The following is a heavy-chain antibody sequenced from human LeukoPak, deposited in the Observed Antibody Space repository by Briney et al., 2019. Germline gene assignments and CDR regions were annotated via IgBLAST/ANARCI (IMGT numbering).Heavy chain of an antibody. D-gene: IGHD1-26*01. J-gene: IGHJ3*02. CDR1: GYTFTSYY. Sequence: ASVKVSCKASGYTFTSYYMHWVRQAPGQGLKWMGIINASGGSTSYAQKFQGRVNMTRDTSTSTVYMELSSLRSEDTAVYYCASGSYLDAFDIWGQGTMVTVSS. V-gene: IGHV1-46*03. CDR3: ASGSYLDAFDI. CDR2: INASGGST.